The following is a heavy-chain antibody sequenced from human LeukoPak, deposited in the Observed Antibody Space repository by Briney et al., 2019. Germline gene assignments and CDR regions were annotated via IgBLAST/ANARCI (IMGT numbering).Heavy chain of an antibody. CDR3: ARMGVVAAAGTYYFDY. J-gene: IGHJ4*02. D-gene: IGHD6-13*01. CDR2: LDYTGAT. Sequence: SETLSLTCIVSGGSISSRTSYWGWIRQAPGKGLEWIGSLDYTGATYYSPSLKGRVTISVDTSKNQFSLKLSSVTAADTAVYYCARMGVVAAAGTYYFDYWGQGTLVTVSS. V-gene: IGHV4-39*07. CDR1: GGSISSRTSY.